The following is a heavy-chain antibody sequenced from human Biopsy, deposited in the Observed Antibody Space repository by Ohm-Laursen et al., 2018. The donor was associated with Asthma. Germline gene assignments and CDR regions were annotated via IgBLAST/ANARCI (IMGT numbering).Heavy chain of an antibody. Sequence: VASVKVSCKTSGYTFNSAGITWVRQAPGQGLEWMGWISVYNGNTKVAQKLQDRVTMITGTSTSTAYMELRSLRSDDTAVYFCARAVDYSHYYGIDVWGQGTTVTAS. CDR3: ARAVDYSHYYGIDV. V-gene: IGHV1-18*01. D-gene: IGHD3-10*01. CDR1: GYTFNSAG. CDR2: ISVYNGNT. J-gene: IGHJ6*02.